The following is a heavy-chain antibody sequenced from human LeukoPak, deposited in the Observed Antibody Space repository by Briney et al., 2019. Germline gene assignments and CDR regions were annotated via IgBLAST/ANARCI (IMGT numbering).Heavy chain of an antibody. CDR1: GYTFTDYY. CDR3: ATFESQYQLESPFDY. J-gene: IGHJ4*02. D-gene: IGHD2-2*01. Sequence: GATVKISCKASGYTFTDYYMHWVQQAPGKGLEWMGRVDPEDGETIYAEKFQGRVTITADTSTDTAYMELSSLRSEDTAVYYCATFESQYQLESPFDYWGQGTLVTVSS. V-gene: IGHV1-69-2*01. CDR2: VDPEDGET.